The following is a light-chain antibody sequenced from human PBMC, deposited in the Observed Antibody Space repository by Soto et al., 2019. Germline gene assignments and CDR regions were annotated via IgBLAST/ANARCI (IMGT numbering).Light chain of an antibody. Sequence: QSVLTQPPSVSGAPGQRVTISCTGSSSNIGAGYDVHWYQQLPGTAPKLLIYGNSNRPSGVPDRFSGSKSGTSASLAITGRQAEDEADYYRQSYDSSLRGVVFGGGTKLTVL. CDR2: GNS. CDR1: SSNIGAGYD. V-gene: IGLV1-40*01. J-gene: IGLJ2*01. CDR3: QSYDSSLRGVV.